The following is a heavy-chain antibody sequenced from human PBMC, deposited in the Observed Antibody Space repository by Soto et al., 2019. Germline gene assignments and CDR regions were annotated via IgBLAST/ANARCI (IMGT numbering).Heavy chain of an antibody. V-gene: IGHV4-61*08. CDR2: TYYNGDT. D-gene: IGHD6-19*01. CDR1: DDSFRGAEYY. J-gene: IGHJ4*02. Sequence: SETLSLTCTVSDDSFRGAEYYWSWIRQPLGKGPEWIGYTYYNGDTKYNPALRSRVTMSEDTSKNQSSLRLSSVTAADTAVYFCARGPAYIDGWRTFDLWGRGILVTVSS. CDR3: ARGPAYIDGWRTFDL.